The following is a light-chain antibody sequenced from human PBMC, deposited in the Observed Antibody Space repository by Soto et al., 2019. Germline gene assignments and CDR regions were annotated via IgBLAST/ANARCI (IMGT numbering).Light chain of an antibody. CDR1: QSVSSTS. Sequence: IVFSQAPGPLSFSPGERATPSCRASQSVSSTSLAWYQQKPGQAPRLLIYGASNRATGIPDRFSGSGSGTDFTLTISRLEPEDFAVYYCQQYDGSPPWTFGLGTKV. CDR2: GAS. CDR3: QQYDGSPPWT. J-gene: IGKJ1*01. V-gene: IGKV3-20*01.